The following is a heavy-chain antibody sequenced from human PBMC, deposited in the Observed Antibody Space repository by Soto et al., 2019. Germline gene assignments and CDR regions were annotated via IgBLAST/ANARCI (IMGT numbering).Heavy chain of an antibody. CDR2: IYYSGST. V-gene: IGHV4-31*03. CDR1: GGSISSGGYY. CDR3: ARGLIVGATRRFSG. D-gene: IGHD1-26*01. J-gene: IGHJ4*02. Sequence: QVQLQESGPGLVKPSQTLSLTCTVSGGSISSGGYYWSWIRQHPGKGLEWIGYIYYSGSTYYNPSLKSRATISVDTSKNQFSLKLSSVTAADTAVYHCARGLIVGATRRFSGWGQGTLVTVSS.